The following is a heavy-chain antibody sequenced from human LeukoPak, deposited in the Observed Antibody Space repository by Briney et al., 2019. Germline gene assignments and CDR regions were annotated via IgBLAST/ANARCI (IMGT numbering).Heavy chain of an antibody. V-gene: IGHV3-74*01. CDR2: INSDGSST. J-gene: IGHJ6*02. CDR3: ASDYYGMDV. Sequence: GGSLRLSCAASGFTFSSYWMNWVRQAPGKGLMWVSRINSDGSSTSYADSVKGRFTISRDNTKNTLYLQMNSLRAEDTAVYYCASDYYGMDVWGQGTTVTVSS. CDR1: GFTFSSYW.